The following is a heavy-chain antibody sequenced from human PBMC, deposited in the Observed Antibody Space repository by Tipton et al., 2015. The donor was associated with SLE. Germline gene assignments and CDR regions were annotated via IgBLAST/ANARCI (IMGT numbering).Heavy chain of an antibody. Sequence: SLRLSCAASGFTFVTYDMHWVRQAPGKGLEWISYISGTGNTIYYRDSVKGRFTISRDNAKNSLYLQMNSLRAEDSALYYCARGRLTGGVRDYLDYWGQGSLVTVSS. CDR3: ARGRLTGGVRDYLDY. J-gene: IGHJ4*02. CDR2: ISGTGNTI. CDR1: GFTFVTYD. V-gene: IGHV3-48*03. D-gene: IGHD2-8*01.